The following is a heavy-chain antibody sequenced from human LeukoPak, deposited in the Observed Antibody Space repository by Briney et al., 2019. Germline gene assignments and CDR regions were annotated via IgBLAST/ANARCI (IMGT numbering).Heavy chain of an antibody. CDR3: ATDNYYDSIGGFDY. V-gene: IGHV1-69*06. CDR2: IIPIFGTA. J-gene: IGHJ4*02. D-gene: IGHD3-22*01. Sequence: ASVKVSCKASGGTFSSYAISWVRQAPGQGLEWMGGIIPIFGTANYAQKFQGRVTMTEDTSTDTAYMELSSLRSEDTAVYHCATDNYYDSIGGFDYWGQGTLVTVSS. CDR1: GGTFSSYA.